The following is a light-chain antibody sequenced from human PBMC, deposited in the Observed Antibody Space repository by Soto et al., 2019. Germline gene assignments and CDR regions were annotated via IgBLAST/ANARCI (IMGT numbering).Light chain of an antibody. CDR2: GVT. J-gene: IGLJ2*01. Sequence: QSALTQPASVSGSPGQSITISCTGTSSDVGGYNYVSWYQQHPGKAPKLLIYGVTNRPSGVSNRFSGSKSGNTASLTISGLQTDDEADYYCTSYNSSNTYVVLGGGTKLTVL. CDR1: SSDVGGYNY. V-gene: IGLV2-14*01. CDR3: TSYNSSNTYVV.